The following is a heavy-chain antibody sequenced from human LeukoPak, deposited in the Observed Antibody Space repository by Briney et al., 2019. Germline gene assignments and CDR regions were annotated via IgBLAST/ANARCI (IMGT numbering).Heavy chain of an antibody. D-gene: IGHD6-19*01. Sequence: ASVKVSCTASGYTFIGYYIRWVRQAPGQGLEWMGWINPNGGRINYAQKFQGRVTMTRDTSISTAYMELSRLRSDDSAVYYCARDQRLVAGTFYFDYWRQGTLVTVSS. CDR3: ARDQRLVAGTFYFDY. J-gene: IGHJ4*02. V-gene: IGHV1-2*02. CDR1: GYTFIGYY. CDR2: INPNGGRI.